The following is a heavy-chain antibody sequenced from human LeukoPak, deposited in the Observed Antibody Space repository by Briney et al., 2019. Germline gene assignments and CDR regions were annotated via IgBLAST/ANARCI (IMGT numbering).Heavy chain of an antibody. D-gene: IGHD2-2*01. CDR1: GFTFSTYG. CDR3: ARSRYCSSTSCYGFLDY. CDR2: IWYDGSNK. Sequence: PGRSLRLSCAASGFTFSTYGMHWVRQAPGKGLQWVAVIWYDGSNKQYADSVKGRFTISRDNSKNTLYLQMNGLRAEDTAVYYCARSRYCSSTSCYGFLDYWGQGTLVTVSS. J-gene: IGHJ4*02. V-gene: IGHV3-33*01.